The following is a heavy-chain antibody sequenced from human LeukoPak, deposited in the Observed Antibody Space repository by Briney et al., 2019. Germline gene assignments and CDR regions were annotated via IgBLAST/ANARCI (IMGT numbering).Heavy chain of an antibody. CDR3: ARPGLYSYGSYYFDY. V-gene: IGHV4-39*01. CDR1: GGSISSSSYY. J-gene: IGHJ4*02. CDR2: IYYSGST. Sequence: PSETLSLTCTVSGGSISSSSYYWGWIRQPPGKGLEWIGSIYYSGSTYYNPSLKSRVTISVDTSKNQLSLKLSSVTAADTAVYYCARPGLYSYGSYYFDYWGQGTLVTVSS. D-gene: IGHD5-18*01.